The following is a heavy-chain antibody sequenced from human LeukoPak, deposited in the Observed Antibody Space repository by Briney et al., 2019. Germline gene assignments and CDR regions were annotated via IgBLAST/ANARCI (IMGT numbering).Heavy chain of an antibody. CDR2: IIPIFGTA. Sequence: GASVKISCKASGGTFSSYAISWVRQAPGQGLEWMGGIIPIFGTANYAQKFQGRVTITTDESTSTAYMELSSLRSEDTAVYYCARNYYGSGRQISPLDYWGQGTLVTVSS. J-gene: IGHJ4*02. CDR1: GGTFSSYA. CDR3: ARNYYGSGRQISPLDY. D-gene: IGHD3-10*01. V-gene: IGHV1-69*05.